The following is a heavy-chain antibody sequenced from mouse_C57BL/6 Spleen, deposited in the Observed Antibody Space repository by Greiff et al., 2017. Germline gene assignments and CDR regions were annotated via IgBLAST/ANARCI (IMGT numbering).Heavy chain of an antibody. CDR1: GFTFSSYG. Sequence: DVMLVESGGDLVKPGGSLKLSCAASGFTFSSYGMSWVRQTPDKRLAWVATISSGGSYTYYPDSVKGRFTISRDNAKNTLYLQMSSLKSEDTAMYYCARHGSSGGYYFDYWGQGTTLTVSS. CDR3: ARHGSSGGYYFDY. CDR2: ISSGGSYT. D-gene: IGHD3-2*02. J-gene: IGHJ2*01. V-gene: IGHV5-6*02.